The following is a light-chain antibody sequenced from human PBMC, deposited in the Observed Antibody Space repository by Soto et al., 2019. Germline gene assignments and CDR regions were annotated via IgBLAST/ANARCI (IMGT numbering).Light chain of an antibody. V-gene: IGKV3-15*01. CDR3: QQYGDLPWT. CDR1: QSVSSN. J-gene: IGKJ1*01. Sequence: EMVMTQSPATLSVSPGERAALSCRASQSVSSNLAWYQQKPGQAPRLLIYGASTRAAGIPARFSGSGSGTEFTLTIDRLESEDFAVYFCQQYGDLPWTFGQGTRWIS. CDR2: GAS.